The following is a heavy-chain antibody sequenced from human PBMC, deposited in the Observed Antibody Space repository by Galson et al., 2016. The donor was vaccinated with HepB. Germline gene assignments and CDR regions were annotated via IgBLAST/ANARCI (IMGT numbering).Heavy chain of an antibody. CDR3: AKGVRGEGSY. CDR1: GFAISSNW. Sequence: SLRLSCAASGFAISSNWMNWVRQAPGKGLEWVANINQDASEENYVDSVKGRFTISRDNAQNSLYLQMNSLRVEDTAVYYCAKGVRGEGSYWGQGTLVTVSS. J-gene: IGHJ4*02. D-gene: IGHD3-10*01. V-gene: IGHV3-7*01. CDR2: INQDASEE.